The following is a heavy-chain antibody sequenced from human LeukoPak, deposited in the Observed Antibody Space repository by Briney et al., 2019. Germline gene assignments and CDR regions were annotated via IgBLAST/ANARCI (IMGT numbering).Heavy chain of an antibody. V-gene: IGHV3-30-3*01. D-gene: IGHD6-13*01. CDR2: ISHDGSNK. J-gene: IGHJ4*02. CDR3: ARGDSGSWYDLGDY. CDR1: GFTFSSYA. Sequence: GGSLRLSCAASGFTFSSYAMHWVRQAPGKGLEWVAVISHDGSNKYYADSVKGRFTISRDNSKNTLYLQMNSLRAEDTAVYCCARGDSGSWYDLGDYWGQGTLVTVSS.